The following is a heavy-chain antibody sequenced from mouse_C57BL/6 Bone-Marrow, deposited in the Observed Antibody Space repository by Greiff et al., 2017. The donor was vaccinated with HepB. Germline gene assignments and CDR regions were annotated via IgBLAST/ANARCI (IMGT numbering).Heavy chain of an antibody. Sequence: EESGPGLVKPSQSLSLTCSVTGYSITSGYYWNWIRQFPGNKLEWMGYISYDGSNNYNPSLKNRISITRDTSKNQFFLKLNSVTTEDTATYYCARGLIYYDYDGFAYWGQGTLVTVSA. CDR1: GYSITSGYY. CDR2: ISYDGSN. CDR3: ARGLIYYDYDGFAY. V-gene: IGHV3-6*01. D-gene: IGHD2-4*01. J-gene: IGHJ3*01.